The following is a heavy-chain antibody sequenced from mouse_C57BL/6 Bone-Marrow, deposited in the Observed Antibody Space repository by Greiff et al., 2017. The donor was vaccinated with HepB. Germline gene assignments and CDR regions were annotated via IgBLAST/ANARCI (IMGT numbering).Heavy chain of an antibody. V-gene: IGHV1-69*01. CDR3: ARADLDY. Sequence: QVHVKQPGAELVMPGASVKLSCKASGYTFTSYWMHWVKQRPGQGLEWIGEIDPSDSYTNYNQKFKGKSTLTVDKSSSTAYMQLSSLTSEDSAVYYCARADLDYWGQGTTLTVSS. J-gene: IGHJ2*01. CDR2: IDPSDSYT. CDR1: GYTFTSYW.